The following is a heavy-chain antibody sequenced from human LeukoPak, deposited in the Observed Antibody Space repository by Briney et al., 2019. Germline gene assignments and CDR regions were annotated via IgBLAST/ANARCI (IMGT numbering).Heavy chain of an antibody. V-gene: IGHV3-7*04. J-gene: IGHJ3*02. Sequence: GGSLRLSCAASGFTFSSYWMSWVRQAPGKGLEWVANIKQDGSEKYYVDSVKGRFTISRDNAKNSLYLQMNSLRAEDTAVYYCARVLWFGELWDAFDIWGQGTMVTVSS. CDR1: GFTFSSYW. CDR3: ARVLWFGELWDAFDI. CDR2: IKQDGSEK. D-gene: IGHD3-10*01.